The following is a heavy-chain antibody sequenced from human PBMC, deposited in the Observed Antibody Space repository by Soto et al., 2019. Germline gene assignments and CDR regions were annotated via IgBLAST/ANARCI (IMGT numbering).Heavy chain of an antibody. V-gene: IGHV3-33*01. Sequence: GGSLRLSCAASGFTFSSYGMHWVRQAPGKGLEWVAVIWYDGSNKYYADSVKGRFTISRDNSKNTLYLQMNSLRAEDTAVYYCARGDHYYDSSGYYYLYGMDVWGQGTTVTVSS. CDR2: IWYDGSNK. D-gene: IGHD3-22*01. CDR3: ARGDHYYDSSGYYYLYGMDV. CDR1: GFTFSSYG. J-gene: IGHJ6*02.